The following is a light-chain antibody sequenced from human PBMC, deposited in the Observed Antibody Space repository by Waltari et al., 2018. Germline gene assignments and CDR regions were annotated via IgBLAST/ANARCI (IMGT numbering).Light chain of an antibody. CDR3: QQYNSLPWT. CDR2: YSN. Sequence: DIQMTQSPSSLSASVGDRVTITCRASQGINSYLNWYHQKPGKAPNLRFYYSNPLESGVPSRFSGSGSGTEFNLTISSLQPEDFATYYCQQYNSLPWTFSEGTKVEIK. J-gene: IGKJ1*01. CDR1: QGINSY. V-gene: IGKV1-9*01.